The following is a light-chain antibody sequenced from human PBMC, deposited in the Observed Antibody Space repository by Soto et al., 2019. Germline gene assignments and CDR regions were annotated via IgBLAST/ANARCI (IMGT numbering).Light chain of an antibody. J-gene: IGKJ5*01. CDR1: QDINIY. CDR2: DAS. V-gene: IGKV1-33*01. CDR3: KQYDKLPYT. Sequence: EIRMTQSPSSLLASGGDRVGITCQATQDINIYLNWYQQQPGKAPRLLIYDASNLKKGVPSRFSGTGSGTDFTFTISGLQPEDIATYYCKQYDKLPYTFGQGTRLEIK.